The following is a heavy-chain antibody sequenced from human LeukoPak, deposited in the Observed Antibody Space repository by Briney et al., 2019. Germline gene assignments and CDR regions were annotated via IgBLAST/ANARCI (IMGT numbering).Heavy chain of an antibody. CDR3: ARWADSSSWYTVEDAFDI. CDR2: MNPNSGNT. J-gene: IGHJ3*02. CDR1: GYTFTSYD. D-gene: IGHD6-13*01. V-gene: IGHV1-8*01. Sequence: ASVKVSCKASGYTFTSYDINWVRQATGQGLEWMGWMNPNSGNTGYAQKFQGRVTMTRNTSISTAYMELSSLRSEDTAVYYCARWADSSSWYTVEDAFDIWGQGTMVTVSS.